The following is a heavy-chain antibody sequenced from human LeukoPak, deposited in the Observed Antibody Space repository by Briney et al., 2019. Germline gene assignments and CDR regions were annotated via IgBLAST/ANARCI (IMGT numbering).Heavy chain of an antibody. V-gene: IGHV1-69*13. D-gene: IGHD6-19*01. CDR3: ARARQEYSSGWYRGGTYYFDY. CDR2: IIPIFGTA. Sequence: ASVKVSCKASGGTFSSYAISWVRQAPGQGLEWMGGIIPIFGTANYAQKFQGRVTITADESMSTAYMELSSLRSEDTAVYYCARARQEYSSGWYRGGTYYFDYWGQGTLVTVSS. J-gene: IGHJ4*02. CDR1: GGTFSSYA.